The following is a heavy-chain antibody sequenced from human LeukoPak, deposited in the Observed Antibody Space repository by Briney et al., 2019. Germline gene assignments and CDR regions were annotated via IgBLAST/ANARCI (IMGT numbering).Heavy chain of an antibody. CDR2: IYSAGNT. Sequence: GGSLRLSCAASGFTIGYNYVNWVRQAPGKALEWVSVIYSAGNTYYADSVKGRFTISRDNSKNTLYLQMNSLRAEDTAVYYCATTTTLTTPFDYWGQGTLVTVSS. V-gene: IGHV3-53*01. CDR3: ATTTTLTTPFDY. D-gene: IGHD4-17*01. J-gene: IGHJ4*02. CDR1: GFTIGYNY.